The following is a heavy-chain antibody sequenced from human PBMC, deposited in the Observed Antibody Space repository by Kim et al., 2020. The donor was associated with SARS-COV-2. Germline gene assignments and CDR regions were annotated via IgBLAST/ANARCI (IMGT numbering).Heavy chain of an antibody. D-gene: IGHD2-2*01. V-gene: IGHV3-7*01. CDR1: GFTFSSYW. CDR2: IKQDGSEK. CDR3: ARDLYCNSTSCYVTYYYGMDV. J-gene: IGHJ6*02. Sequence: GGSLRLSCAASGFTFSSYWMSWVRQAPGKGLEWVANIKQDGSEKYYVDSVKGRFTTSRDNAKNSLYLKMNSLRAEDTAVYYCARDLYCNSTSCYVTYYYGMDVWGQGTTVTVSS.